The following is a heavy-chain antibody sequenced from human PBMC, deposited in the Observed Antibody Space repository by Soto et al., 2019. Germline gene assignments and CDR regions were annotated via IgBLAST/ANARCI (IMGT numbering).Heavy chain of an antibody. CDR2: IYYSGST. V-gene: IGHV4-31*03. J-gene: IGHJ4*02. D-gene: IGHD3-16*01. CDR1: GGSISSGGYY. CDR3: ARDLRMMGPFDY. Sequence: KPSETLSLTCTVSGGSISSGGYYWSWIRQHPGKGLEWIGYIYYSGSTYCNPSLKSRVTTSVDTSKNQFSLKLSSVTAADTAVYYCARDLRMMGPFDYWGQGTLVTVSS.